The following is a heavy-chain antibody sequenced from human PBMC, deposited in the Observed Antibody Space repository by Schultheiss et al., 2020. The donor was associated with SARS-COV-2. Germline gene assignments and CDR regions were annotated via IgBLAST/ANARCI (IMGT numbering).Heavy chain of an antibody. CDR3: ASEVGARNFDI. Sequence: GGSLRLSCAASGFTFSSHAMHWVRQAPGKGLEWVATISYDGNYKNYVESVKGRFTISREDSKSMLSLHMNSLRLEDTAVYYCASEVGARNFDIRGQVTMVTVSS. V-gene: IGHV3-30-3*01. CDR2: ISYDGNYK. D-gene: IGHD3-10*01. CDR1: GFTFSSHA. J-gene: IGHJ3*02.